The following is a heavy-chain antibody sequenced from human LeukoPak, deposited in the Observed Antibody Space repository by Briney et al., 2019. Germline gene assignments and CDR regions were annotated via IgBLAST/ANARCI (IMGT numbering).Heavy chain of an antibody. CDR3: ARDARGNDVGNWFDP. J-gene: IGHJ5*02. CDR2: INPSGGST. D-gene: IGHD1-1*01. V-gene: IGHV1-46*01. Sequence: ASVKVSCKASGYTFTSYYMHWVRQAPGQGLEWMGIINPSGGSTSYAQKFQGRVTMTRDTSTSTVYMELSSLRSEDTAMYYCARDARGNDVGNWFDPWGQGTLVTVSS. CDR1: GYTFTSYY.